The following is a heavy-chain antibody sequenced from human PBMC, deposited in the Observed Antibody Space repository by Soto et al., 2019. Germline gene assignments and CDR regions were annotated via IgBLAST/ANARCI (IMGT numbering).Heavy chain of an antibody. CDR2: IYYGGSI. D-gene: IGHD3-10*01. CDR1: GDSISSYY. CDR3: ARARLSRSWWFDP. V-gene: IGHV4-59*01. Sequence: SETLSLTCPVSGDSISSYYWTWIRQPPGKGLEWIAFIYYGGSINYNPSLKSRVTISVDTSKNQFSLKLSSVTAADTAVYYCARARLSRSWWFDPWGQGTLVTVSS. J-gene: IGHJ5*02.